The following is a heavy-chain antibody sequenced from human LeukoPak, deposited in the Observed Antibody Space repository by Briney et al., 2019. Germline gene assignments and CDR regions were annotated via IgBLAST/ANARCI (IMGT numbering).Heavy chain of an antibody. CDR1: GGSISSGSYY. D-gene: IGHD2/OR15-2a*01. V-gene: IGHV4-61*02. J-gene: IGHJ5*02. CDR2: IYTSGST. CDR3: ARGGNRVAWFDP. Sequence: PSETLSLTCTVSGGSISSGSYYWSWIRQPAGKGLEWIGRIYTSGSTNYNPSLKSRVTMSVDTSKNQFSLKLSSVTAADTAVYYCARGGNRVAWFDPWGQGTLVTVSS.